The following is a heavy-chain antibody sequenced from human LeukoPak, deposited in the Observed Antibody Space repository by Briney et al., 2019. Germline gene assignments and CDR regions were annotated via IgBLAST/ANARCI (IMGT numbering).Heavy chain of an antibody. CDR2: IHYSGST. CDR3: ARLRDLYNVFDH. V-gene: IGHV4-59*08. D-gene: IGHD3-16*01. J-gene: IGHJ4*02. CDR1: GVSISGYY. Sequence: SETLSLTCTVSGVSISGYYWSWLRQPPGKGLEWIGYIHYSGSTNSNPSLQSRAAISLDASRNQFSLKLTSVTAADTAVYYCARLRDLYNVFDHWGQGTLVTISS.